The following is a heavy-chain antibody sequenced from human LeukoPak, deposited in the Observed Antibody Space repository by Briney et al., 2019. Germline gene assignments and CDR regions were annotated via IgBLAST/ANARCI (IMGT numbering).Heavy chain of an antibody. D-gene: IGHD1-26*01. Sequence: ASVKLSCEASGYTFTSYYIHWVRQAPGQGLEWMGIINPSAGITTYAQKFRGRVTMTGDTSTSTVYMELSSLTSEDTAGYCCARGTLGATGPEIFYWGEGTLVTLSS. CDR2: INPSAGIT. CDR3: ARGTLGATGPEIFY. CDR1: GYTFTSYY. J-gene: IGHJ4*02. V-gene: IGHV1-46*01.